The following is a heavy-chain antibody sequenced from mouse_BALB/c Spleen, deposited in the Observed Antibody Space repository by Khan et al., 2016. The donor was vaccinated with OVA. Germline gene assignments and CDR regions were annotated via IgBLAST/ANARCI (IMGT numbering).Heavy chain of an antibody. CDR3: TRLEDI. D-gene: IGHD1-3*01. CDR2: IWTGGST. J-gene: IGHJ2*01. Sequence: VKLMESGPGLVAPSQSLSITCTVSGFSLTSYGVHWVRQPPGKGLEWLGVIWTGGSTNYNSALMSRLSISKDNSKSQVFLKMNSLQTYDTAMYYCTRLEDIWGKGTTLTVSS. CDR1: GFSLTSYG. V-gene: IGHV2-9*02.